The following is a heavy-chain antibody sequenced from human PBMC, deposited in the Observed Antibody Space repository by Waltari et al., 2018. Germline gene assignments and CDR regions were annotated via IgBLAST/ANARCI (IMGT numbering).Heavy chain of an antibody. Sequence: EVQLVESGGRWVQPGRSLRLSCQAAGFRLDGSCMHWVRQSPGKGLEWVSGINFNSDKINYADSVKGRFTISRDNAKNSLYLQINSLRAEDTALYYCVKGHYYDNNGYFDYWGQGTLVTVSS. V-gene: IGHV3-9*01. J-gene: IGHJ4*02. CDR2: INFNSDKI. CDR3: VKGHYYDNNGYFDY. D-gene: IGHD3-22*01. CDR1: GFRLDGSC.